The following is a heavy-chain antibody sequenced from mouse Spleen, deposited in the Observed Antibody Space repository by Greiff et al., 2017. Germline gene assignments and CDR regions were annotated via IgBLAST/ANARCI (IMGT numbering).Heavy chain of an antibody. CDR2: INPSNGGT. V-gene: IGHV1S81*02. CDR3: TRGTGRFFDY. CDR1: GYTFTSYY. J-gene: IGHJ2*01. D-gene: IGHD4-1*01. Sequence: QVQLQQPGAELVKPGASVKLSCKASGYTFTSYYMYWVKQRPGQGLEWIGGINPSNGGTNFNEKFKSKATLTVDKSSSTAYMQLSSLTSEDSAVYYCTRGTGRFFDYWGQGTTLTVSS.